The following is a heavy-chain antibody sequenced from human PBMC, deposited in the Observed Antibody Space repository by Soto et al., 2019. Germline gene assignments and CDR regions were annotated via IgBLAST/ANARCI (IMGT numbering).Heavy chain of an antibody. CDR2: INGGNGNT. J-gene: IGHJ4*02. V-gene: IGHV1-3*01. CDR1: GYICRNYD. Sequence: ASLKVSCNASGYICRNYDILWVLQAPGQSLEWMGWINGGNGNTKYSEKFQDRVTFTRDTSARTAYMELSSLRSEDTAIYYCARSGGSYTLDHWGQGTLFTVSS. D-gene: IGHD1-26*01. CDR3: ARSGGSYTLDH.